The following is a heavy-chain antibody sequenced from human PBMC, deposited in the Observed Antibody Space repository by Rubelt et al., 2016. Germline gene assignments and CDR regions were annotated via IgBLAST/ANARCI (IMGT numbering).Heavy chain of an antibody. CDR3: ARGGTTNWFYP. J-gene: IGHJ5*02. CDR2: IYSSGSA. CDR1: GGSISSYY. V-gene: IGHV4-59*01. Sequence: QVQLQESGPGLVKPWATLSLTCTVSGGSISSYYWSWIRQPPGKGLEWIGYIYSSGSASYNPSLKSRVTISLDRSKSQFSLKLSSGTAADTAVYYCARGGTTNWFYPWGQGTLVTVSS. D-gene: IGHD4-17*01.